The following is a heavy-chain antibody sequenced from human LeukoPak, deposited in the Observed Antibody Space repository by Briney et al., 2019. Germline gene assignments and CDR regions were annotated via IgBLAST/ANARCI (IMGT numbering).Heavy chain of an antibody. CDR3: ARDRPPSYYYDSSGAYFDY. J-gene: IGHJ4*02. Sequence: GGSLRLSCAASGFTFRDYYMSWIRQAPGKGLEWVSYISSSSGYTNYADSVKGRFTISRDNAKNSLYLQMNSPRAEDTAVYYCARDRPPSYYYDSSGAYFDYWGQGTLVTVSS. V-gene: IGHV3-11*05. CDR1: GFTFRDYY. D-gene: IGHD3-22*01. CDR2: ISSSSGYT.